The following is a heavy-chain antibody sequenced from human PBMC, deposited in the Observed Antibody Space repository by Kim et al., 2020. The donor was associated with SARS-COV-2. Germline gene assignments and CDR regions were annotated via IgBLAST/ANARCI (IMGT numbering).Heavy chain of an antibody. CDR1: GDSISSYY. CDR2: IYYSGST. V-gene: IGHV4-59*13. D-gene: IGHD6-13*01. J-gene: IGHJ6*02. CDR3: AIWGSSFDYYYGMDV. Sequence: SETLSLTCTVSGDSISSYYWSWIRQPPGKGLEWIGYIYYSGSTNYNPSLKSRVTISVDTSKNQFSLKLSSVTAADTAVYYCAIWGSSFDYYYGMDVWGQGTTVTVSS.